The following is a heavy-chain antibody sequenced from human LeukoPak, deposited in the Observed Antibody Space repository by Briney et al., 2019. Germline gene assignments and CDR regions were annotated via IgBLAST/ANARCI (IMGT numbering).Heavy chain of an antibody. Sequence: ASVKVSCKASGYTFTSYYMHWVRQAPGQGLERMGIINPSGGSTSYAQKFQGRVTMTRDMSTSTVYMELSSLRSEDTAVYYCAREPYDSSGYYSLRAFDIWGQGTMVTVSS. D-gene: IGHD3-22*01. J-gene: IGHJ3*02. V-gene: IGHV1-46*01. CDR2: INPSGGST. CDR1: GYTFTSYY. CDR3: AREPYDSSGYYSLRAFDI.